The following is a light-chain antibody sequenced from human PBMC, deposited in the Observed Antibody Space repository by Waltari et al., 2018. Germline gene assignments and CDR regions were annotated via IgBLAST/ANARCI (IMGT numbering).Light chain of an antibody. CDR2: SNN. V-gene: IGLV1-44*01. Sequence: QSVLTQPPSASGTPGTRVTISCSGSSSNIGRNTVSWYQQLPGTAPKLLMYSNNQRPSGVPDRFSGSKSGTSASLAISGLQSEDEADYYCAAWDDSLNGLVFGGGTKVTVL. CDR1: SSNIGRNT. J-gene: IGLJ2*01. CDR3: AAWDDSLNGLV.